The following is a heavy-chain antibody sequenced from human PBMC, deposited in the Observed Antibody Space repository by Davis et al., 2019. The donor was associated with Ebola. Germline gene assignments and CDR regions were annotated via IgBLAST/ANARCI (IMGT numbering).Heavy chain of an antibody. CDR2: ISGSGGST. Sequence: ESLSLSCAVSGFTFSPSSLPLVRQAPGKGLEWVSAISGSGGSTYYADSVKGRFTISRDNSKNTLYLQMNGLRAEDTAVYYCARGWQQYDYWGQGTLVTVSS. V-gene: IGHV3-23*01. CDR3: ARGWQQYDY. CDR1: GFTFSPSS. D-gene: IGHD6-13*01. J-gene: IGHJ4*02.